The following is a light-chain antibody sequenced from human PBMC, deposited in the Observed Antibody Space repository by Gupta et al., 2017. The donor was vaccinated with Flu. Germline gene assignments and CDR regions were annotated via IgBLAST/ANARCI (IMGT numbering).Light chain of an antibody. J-gene: IGLJ3*02. V-gene: IGLV1-40*01. Sequence: QSVLTQPPSVSGAPGQRVTISCTGGSSNIGAGHDVHWYQQLPGTAPKLLIYGNTNRPSGVPDRFSGSKSGTTASLAITGLQAEDEADYYCQSYDSTVRVFGGGTKLTVL. CDR1: SSNIGAGHD. CDR2: GNT. CDR3: QSYDSTVRV.